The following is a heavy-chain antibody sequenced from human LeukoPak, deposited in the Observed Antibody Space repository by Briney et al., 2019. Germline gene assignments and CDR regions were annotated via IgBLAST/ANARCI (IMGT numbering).Heavy chain of an antibody. CDR1: GFTFDYSA. J-gene: IGHJ4*02. CDR2: INTGDIT. V-gene: IGHV3-23*01. CDR3: VKGGFTYYDD. D-gene: IGHD3-22*01. Sequence: PGGSLRLSCAASGFTFDYSAMTWVRQAPEKGLEWVSTINTGDITFYANSVKGRFTISRDNSKNALFLQMNSLRAEDTAIYYCVKGGFTYYDDWAQGTLVTVSS.